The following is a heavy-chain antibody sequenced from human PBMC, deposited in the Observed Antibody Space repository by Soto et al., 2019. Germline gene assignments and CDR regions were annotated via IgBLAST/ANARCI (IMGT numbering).Heavy chain of an antibody. D-gene: IGHD5-12*01. V-gene: IGHV4-59*01. Sequence: PSETLSLTCTFSGGSISSYYWSLIRQPPGKGLEWIGYIYYSGCTNYNPSLKSRVTISVDTSKNQFSLKLSSVTAADTAVYYCARSSGYDFWTNWFDPWGQGTLVTVSS. J-gene: IGHJ5*02. CDR1: GGSISSYY. CDR2: IYYSGCT. CDR3: ARSSGYDFWTNWFDP.